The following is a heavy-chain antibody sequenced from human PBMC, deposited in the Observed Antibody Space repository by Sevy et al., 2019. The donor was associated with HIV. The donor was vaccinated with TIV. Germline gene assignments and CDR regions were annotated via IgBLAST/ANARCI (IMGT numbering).Heavy chain of an antibody. CDR2: IKYDGSEK. CDR1: GFTFSTYW. J-gene: IGHJ4*02. Sequence: GGFLRLSCAASGFTFSTYWMTWVRQAPGTGLEWVANIKYDGSEKYYVDSVKGRFTISRDNAKNSLYLQMNSLRAEDTAVYYCSRDLAHGSEDYGDYYFDYWGQGTLVTVSS. D-gene: IGHD4-17*01. CDR3: SRDLAHGSEDYGDYYFDY. V-gene: IGHV3-7*01.